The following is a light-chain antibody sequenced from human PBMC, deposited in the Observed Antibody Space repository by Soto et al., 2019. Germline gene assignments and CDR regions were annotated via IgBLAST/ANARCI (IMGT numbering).Light chain of an antibody. J-gene: IGKJ2*01. CDR1: QTIHNY. CDR3: QESFSPLYT. Sequence: DIQLTQSPSSLSGSVGVRVTITCRASQTIHNYLNWYQQIPGKAPKLLIYAASNLRGGVPSRFSGGGSGTDFTLTISSLQPEDFATYYCQESFSPLYTFGQGTKVDIK. V-gene: IGKV1-39*01. CDR2: AAS.